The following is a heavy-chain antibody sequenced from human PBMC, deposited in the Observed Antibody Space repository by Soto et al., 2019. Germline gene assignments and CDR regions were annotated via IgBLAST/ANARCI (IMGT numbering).Heavy chain of an antibody. J-gene: IGHJ6*02. CDR2: IFSNDKN. V-gene: IGHV2-26*01. CDR3: ARIKCTYRYHDYYVDRMDF. CDR1: AISLSNARMG. D-gene: IGHD1-20*01. Sequence: QVTLKESGPVLVKPTETLTLTCTVSAISLSNARMGVSWIRQPPGTALQWLAHIFSNDKNSYSTSLKSRLNISKDTSNNQVVLTMANMEPVDTATDYWARIKCTYRYHDYYVDRMDFWGRGTTDTV.